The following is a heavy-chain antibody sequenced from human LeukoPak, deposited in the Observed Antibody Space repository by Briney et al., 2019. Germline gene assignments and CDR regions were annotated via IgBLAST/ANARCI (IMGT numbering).Heavy chain of an antibody. CDR2: IFHSGST. V-gene: IGHV4-59*01. CDR3: ARSRATLSFYYMDV. CDR1: NGSISGYY. D-gene: IGHD1-26*01. J-gene: IGHJ6*03. Sequence: PSETLSLTCTVSNGSISGYYWSWIRQPPGKGLEWIGYIFHSGSTNYNPSLKSRVTISVDTSKNQFSLRLRPVTAADTAAYYCARSRATLSFYYMDVWGKGTTVTISS.